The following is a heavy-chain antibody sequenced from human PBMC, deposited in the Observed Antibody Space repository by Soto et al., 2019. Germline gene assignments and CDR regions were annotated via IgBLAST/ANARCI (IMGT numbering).Heavy chain of an antibody. J-gene: IGHJ3*02. CDR2: IWYDGSNK. D-gene: IGHD6-13*01. Sequence: QVQLVESGGGVVQPGRSLRLSCAASGFTFSSYGMHWVRQAPGKGLEWVAVIWYDGSNKYYADSVKGRFTISRDNSKNTLDLQMNSLRAEDTAVYYCARGQQQPDAFDIWGQGTMVTVSS. CDR1: GFTFSSYG. CDR3: ARGQQQPDAFDI. V-gene: IGHV3-33*01.